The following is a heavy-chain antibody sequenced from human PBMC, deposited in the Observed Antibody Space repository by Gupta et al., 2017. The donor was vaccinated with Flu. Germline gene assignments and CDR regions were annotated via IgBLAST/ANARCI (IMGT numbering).Heavy chain of an antibody. CDR2: ISWNSGSI. CDR3: AKDTNTAMATWNTYYFDY. D-gene: IGHD5-18*01. CDR1: GFPFYDYA. J-gene: IGHJ4*02. Sequence: VQLVASGGGLVQPGRSLGLSCDASGFPFYDYALHWVRQAPGKGLEWVSGISWNSGSIGYADSVKGRFTISRDNAKNSLYLQMNSLRAEDTALYYCAKDTNTAMATWNTYYFDYWGQGTLVTVSS. V-gene: IGHV3-9*01.